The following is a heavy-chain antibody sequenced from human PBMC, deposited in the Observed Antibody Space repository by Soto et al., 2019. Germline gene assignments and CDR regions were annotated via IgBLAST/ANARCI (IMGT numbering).Heavy chain of an antibody. Sequence: SETLSLTCTVSGGSVSSGSYYWSWIRQPPGRGLEWIGYIYYSGSTNYNPSLKSRVSISLETSKNQFSLKLSSVTAADTALYYGAREGERTATRFDCGGPGTLVTGSS. D-gene: IGHD1-1*01. CDR2: IYYSGST. CDR3: AREGERTATRFDC. V-gene: IGHV4-61*01. J-gene: IGHJ4*02. CDR1: GGSVSSGSYY.